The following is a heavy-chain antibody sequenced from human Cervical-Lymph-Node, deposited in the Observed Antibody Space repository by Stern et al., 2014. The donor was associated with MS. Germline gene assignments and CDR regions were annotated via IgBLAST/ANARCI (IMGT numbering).Heavy chain of an antibody. Sequence: VQLVESGGGLVQPGGSLKLSCAASGFTFSGAVLHWVRQASGKGLEWIGRIRSKAKSHATTYAVSVEGRFTISRDDSKNTAYLQMNSLKTDDTAVYYCTRTARGCSTTSCLDPWGQGTLVIVS. V-gene: IGHV3-73*01. CDR2: IRSKAKSHAT. J-gene: IGHJ5*02. D-gene: IGHD2-2*01. CDR1: GFTFSGAV. CDR3: TRTARGCSTTSCLDP.